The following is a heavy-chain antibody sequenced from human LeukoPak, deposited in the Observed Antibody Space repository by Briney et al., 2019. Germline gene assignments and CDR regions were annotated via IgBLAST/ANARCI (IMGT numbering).Heavy chain of an antibody. CDR2: IKQDGSEK. V-gene: IGHV3-7*05. D-gene: IGHD3-22*01. Sequence: GGSLRLSCAASGFTFSSYWMSWVRQAPGKGLEWVANIKQDGSEKYYVDSVKGRFTISRDNAKNSLYLQMNSLRAEDTAVYYCARDFIMVTDSSGPTGGFDYWGQGTLVTVSS. J-gene: IGHJ4*02. CDR1: GFTFSSYW. CDR3: ARDFIMVTDSSGPTGGFDY.